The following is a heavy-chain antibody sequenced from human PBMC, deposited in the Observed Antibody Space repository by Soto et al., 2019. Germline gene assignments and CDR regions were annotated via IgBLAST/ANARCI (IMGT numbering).Heavy chain of an antibody. CDR3: AREGRYSGSDYFDY. J-gene: IGHJ4*02. D-gene: IGHD5-12*01. CDR1: GFTFSSYG. Sequence: LRLSCAASGFTFSSYGMHWVRQAPGKGLEWVAVIWYDGSNKYYADSVKGRFTISRVNDKNSLYLQMNNLRDEDTAVYFCAREGRYSGSDYFDYWGQGTLVTVSS. CDR2: IWYDGSNK. V-gene: IGHV3-33*01.